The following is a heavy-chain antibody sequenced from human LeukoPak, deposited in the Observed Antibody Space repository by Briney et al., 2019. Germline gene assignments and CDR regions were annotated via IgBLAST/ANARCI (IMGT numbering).Heavy chain of an antibody. Sequence: SETLSLTCTVSGGSISSYYWSWIRQPPGKGLEWIGYIHYSGGTDYNPSLKSRVTISIDTSKDQFSLKLSSVTAADTAVYYCARSGILGGYYLNDAFDIWGQGTMVTVSS. CDR1: GGSISSYY. CDR2: IHYSGGT. CDR3: ARSGILGGYYLNDAFDI. J-gene: IGHJ3*02. D-gene: IGHD3-22*01. V-gene: IGHV4-59*01.